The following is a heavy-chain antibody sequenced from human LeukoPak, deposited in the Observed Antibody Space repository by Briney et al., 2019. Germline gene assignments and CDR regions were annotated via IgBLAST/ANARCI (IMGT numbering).Heavy chain of an antibody. V-gene: IGHV3-23*01. Sequence: GGSLRLSCADSRFTFISYATSWVRQAPGKRLEWVSAISGSGHRTYYADSVKGRFTISRDNSKNTLYLQMNSLRAEDTAVYYCAKVVTLALSGTDYSYSCGHGALGTVSS. CDR2: ISGSGHRT. D-gene: IGHD1-1*01. CDR1: RFTFISYA. CDR3: AKVVTLALSGTDYSYS. J-gene: IGHJ5*01.